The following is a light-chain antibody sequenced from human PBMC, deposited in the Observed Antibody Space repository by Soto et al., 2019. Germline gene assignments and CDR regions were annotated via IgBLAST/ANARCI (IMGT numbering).Light chain of an antibody. J-gene: IGLJ1*01. Sequence: QSALTQPASVSGSPGQSITISCTGTSSDVGSYDLVSWYQQHPGKAPKLMIYDVTKRPSGVSNRFSGSKSGNTASLTISGLQAEDEADYYCCSYAGSDTYVFGTGTKLNVL. CDR2: DVT. V-gene: IGLV2-23*02. CDR3: CSYAGSDTYV. CDR1: SSDVGSYDL.